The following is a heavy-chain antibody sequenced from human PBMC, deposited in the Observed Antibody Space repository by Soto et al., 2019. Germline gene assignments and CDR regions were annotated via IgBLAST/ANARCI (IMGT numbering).Heavy chain of an antibody. D-gene: IGHD6-19*01. Sequence: PSETLSLTCAVYGGSFSGYYWSWIRQPPGKGLEWVSAISGSGGSTYYADSVKGRFTISRDNSKNTLNLQMNSLRAEDTAVYYCEKDPASGWYSFWFDPWGQGTLVTVSS. CDR3: EKDPASGWYSFWFDP. CDR2: ISGSGGST. V-gene: IGHV3-23*01. J-gene: IGHJ5*02. CDR1: GGSFSGYY.